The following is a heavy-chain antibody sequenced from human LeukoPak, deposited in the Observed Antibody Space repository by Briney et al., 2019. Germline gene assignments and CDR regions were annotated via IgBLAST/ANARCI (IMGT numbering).Heavy chain of an antibody. CDR2: IYYSGST. CDR1: GGSISSGGYS. CDR3: ARDEGYYFDY. J-gene: IGHJ4*02. V-gene: IGHV4-31*03. Sequence: SETLSLTCTVSGGSISSGGYSWSWIRQHPGKGLEWIGYIYYSGSTYYNPSLKSRVTISVDTSKNQFSLKLSSVTAADTAVYYCARDEGYYFDYWGQGTLVTVSS.